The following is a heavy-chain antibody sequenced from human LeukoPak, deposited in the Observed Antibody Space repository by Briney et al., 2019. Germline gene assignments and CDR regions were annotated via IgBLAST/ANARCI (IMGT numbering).Heavy chain of an antibody. J-gene: IGHJ3*02. CDR2: IWYDGSNT. CDR3: AKGPSATSDAFDI. D-gene: IGHD6-6*01. Sequence: PGGSLRLSCAASGFTFSNHGMHWVRQAPGKGLEWVAVIWYDGSNTYYADSVKGRFTISRDNSKNTLYLQMNSLRAEDTAVYYCAKGPSATSDAFDIWGQGTMVTVSS. CDR1: GFTFSNHG. V-gene: IGHV3-33*06.